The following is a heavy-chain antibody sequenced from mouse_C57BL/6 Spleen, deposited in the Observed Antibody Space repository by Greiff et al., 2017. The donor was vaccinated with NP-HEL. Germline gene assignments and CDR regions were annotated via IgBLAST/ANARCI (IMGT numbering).Heavy chain of an antibody. CDR3: ARDGYPVLGFDV. V-gene: IGHV1-81*01. D-gene: IGHD2-3*01. Sequence: QVQLQQSGAELARPGASVKLSCKASGYTFTSYGISWVKQRTGQGLEWIGEIYPRSGNTYYNEKFKGKATLTADKSSSTAYMELRSLTSEDSVVYFCARDGYPVLGFDVWGTGTTVTVSS. CDR2: IYPRSGNT. J-gene: IGHJ1*03. CDR1: GYTFTSYG.